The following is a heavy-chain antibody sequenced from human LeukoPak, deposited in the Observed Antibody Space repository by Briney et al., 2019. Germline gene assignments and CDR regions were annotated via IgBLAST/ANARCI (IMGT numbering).Heavy chain of an antibody. Sequence: GGSLRLSCAASGFTFSSYGMHWVRQAPGKGLEWVSYIISTGATIYYADSVRGRFTISRDNAKNSLFLQMNSLRAEDTAIYYCATYSFSGGFDYWGQGTLVTVSS. J-gene: IGHJ4*02. CDR3: ATYSFSGGFDY. CDR1: GFTFSSYG. V-gene: IGHV3-48*04. D-gene: IGHD4-11*01. CDR2: IISTGATI.